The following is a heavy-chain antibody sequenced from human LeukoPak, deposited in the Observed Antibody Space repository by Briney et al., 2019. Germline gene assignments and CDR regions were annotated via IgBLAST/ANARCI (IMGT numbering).Heavy chain of an antibody. V-gene: IGHV1-69*13. CDR1: GGTFSSYA. CDR2: IIPIFGTA. J-gene: IGHJ6*02. D-gene: IGHD6-19*01. CDR3: ARRPYNSGWLHYYGMDV. Sequence: GASVKVSCKASGGTFSSYAISWVRQAPGQGLEWMGGIIPIFGTANYAQKFQGRVTITADESTSTAYMELSSLRSEDTAVYYCARRPYNSGWLHYYGMDVWGQGTTVTVSS.